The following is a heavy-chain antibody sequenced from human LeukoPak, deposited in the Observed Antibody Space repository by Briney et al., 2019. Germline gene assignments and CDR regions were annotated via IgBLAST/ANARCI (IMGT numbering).Heavy chain of an antibody. CDR2: IKQDGSEI. CDR3: TRDPRRLDY. Sequence: GGSLRLSCAASGFTFSGYWMSWVRQAPGKGPEWVANIKQDGSEIYYVDSVKGRFTISRDNAKNSLYLQMNSLRAEDTAVYYCTRDPRRLDYWGQGTLVTVSS. CDR1: GFTFSGYW. J-gene: IGHJ4*02. V-gene: IGHV3-7*03.